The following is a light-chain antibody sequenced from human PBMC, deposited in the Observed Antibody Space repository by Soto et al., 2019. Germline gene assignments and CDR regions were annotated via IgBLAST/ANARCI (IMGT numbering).Light chain of an antibody. Sequence: SYELTQPPSVSVAPGQTARMTCGGENIGGKSVHWYQQKPGQAPVVVVFHDKDRPSGIPELFSGSNSGSAATLTIARVEAGDEADYFCQVWDSSSDEGVFGPGTQLTVL. CDR1: NIGGKS. V-gene: IGLV3-21*02. CDR2: HDK. CDR3: QVWDSSSDEGV. J-gene: IGLJ1*01.